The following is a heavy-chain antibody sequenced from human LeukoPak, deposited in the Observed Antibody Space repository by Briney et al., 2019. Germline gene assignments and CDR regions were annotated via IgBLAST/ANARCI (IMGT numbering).Heavy chain of an antibody. V-gene: IGHV4-61*02. Sequence: SETLSLTCTVSGGSINSGSYYWSWIRQPAGTGLEWIGRIYTSGSTNYNPSLKSRATISVDTPKNQFSLNLNSVTAADTAVYYCARDYYYDSSGCFDYWGQGTLVTVSS. CDR1: GGSINSGSYY. CDR2: IYTSGST. J-gene: IGHJ4*02. CDR3: ARDYYYDSSGCFDY. D-gene: IGHD3-22*01.